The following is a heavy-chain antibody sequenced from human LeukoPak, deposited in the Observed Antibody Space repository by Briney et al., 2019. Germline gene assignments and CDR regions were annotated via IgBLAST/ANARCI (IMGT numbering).Heavy chain of an antibody. CDR2: IYYSGST. V-gene: IGHV4-59*01. J-gene: IGHJ3*02. D-gene: IGHD5-24*01. Sequence: NSSETLSLTCTVSGGSISSYYWNWIRQPPGKGLEWIGYIYYSGSTNYNPSLESRVTISVDTSKNQFSLKLSSVTAADTAVYYCAGRLWRRDGYNLSAFDIWGQGTMVTVSS. CDR1: GGSISSYY. CDR3: AGRLWRRDGYNLSAFDI.